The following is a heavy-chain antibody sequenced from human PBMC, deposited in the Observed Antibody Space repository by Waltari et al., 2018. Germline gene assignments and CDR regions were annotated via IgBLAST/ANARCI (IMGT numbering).Heavy chain of an antibody. CDR2: IYYSGST. CDR3: ASSSGTIYYFDY. Sequence: QLQLQESGPGLVKPSETLSLTCTVSGGSISSSSYYWGWIRQPPGKGLEWIGSIYYSGSTYYNPSLKSRVTISVDTSKNQFSLKLSSVTAADTAVYYCASSSGTIYYFDYWGQGTLVTVSS. D-gene: IGHD2-2*01. V-gene: IGHV4-39*01. J-gene: IGHJ4*02. CDR1: GGSISSSSYY.